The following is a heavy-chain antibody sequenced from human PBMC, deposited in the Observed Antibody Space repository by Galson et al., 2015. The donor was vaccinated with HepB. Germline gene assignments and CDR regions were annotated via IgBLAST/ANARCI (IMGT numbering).Heavy chain of an antibody. D-gene: IGHD3-22*01. CDR1: GGTFSSYT. Sequence: SVKVSCKASGGTFSSYTISWVRQAPGQGLEWMGRIIPILGIANYAQKFQGRVTITADKSTSTAYMELSSLRSEDTAVYYCARSAYYYDSSLTPKKGKDAFDIWGQGTMVTVSS. CDR2: IIPILGIA. CDR3: ARSAYYYDSSLTPKKGKDAFDI. V-gene: IGHV1-69*02. J-gene: IGHJ3*02.